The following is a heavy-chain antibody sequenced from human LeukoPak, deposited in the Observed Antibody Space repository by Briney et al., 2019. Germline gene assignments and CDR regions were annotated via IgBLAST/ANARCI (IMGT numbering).Heavy chain of an antibody. V-gene: IGHV3-53*01. CDR1: GFTVSSNY. Sequence: TGGSLRLYCAASGFTVSSNYMSWVRQAPGKGLEWVSVIYSGGSTYYADSVKGRFTISRDNSKNTLYLQMNSLRVEDTAVYYCAREIYCSASSCTGGVFDIWGQGTMVTVSS. CDR3: AREIYCSASSCTGGVFDI. CDR2: IYSGGST. D-gene: IGHD2-15*01. J-gene: IGHJ3*02.